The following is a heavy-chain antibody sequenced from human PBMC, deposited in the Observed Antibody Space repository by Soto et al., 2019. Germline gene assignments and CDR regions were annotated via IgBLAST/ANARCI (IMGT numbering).Heavy chain of an antibody. CDR1: GYSISSGYY. D-gene: IGHD3-22*01. V-gene: IGHV4-38-2*01. CDR2: IYHSGST. CDR3: ARVYYDSGAYYYDYFDY. J-gene: IGHJ4*02. Sequence: SETLSLTCAVSGYSISSGYYWGWIRQPPGKGLEWIGSIYHSGSTYCNPSLKSRVTISVDTSKNQFSLKLSSVTAADTAVYYCARVYYDSGAYYYDYFDYWGQGTLVTVSS.